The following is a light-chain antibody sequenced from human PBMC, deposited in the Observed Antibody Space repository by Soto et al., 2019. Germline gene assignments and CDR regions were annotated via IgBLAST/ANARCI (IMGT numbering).Light chain of an antibody. CDR3: CSYAGSYTYV. CDR1: SSDVGGYNY. J-gene: IGLJ1*01. Sequence: QSALTQPRSVSGSPGQSVTISCTGTSSDVGGYNYVSWYQQHPGKAPKLMIYDVSKRPSGVPDRFSRSKSGNTASLTISGFQAEDEANYDCCSYAGSYTYVFGTGTKVTVL. CDR2: DVS. V-gene: IGLV2-11*01.